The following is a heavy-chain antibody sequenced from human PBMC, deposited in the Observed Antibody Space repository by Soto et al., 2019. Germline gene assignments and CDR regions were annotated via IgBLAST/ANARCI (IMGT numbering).Heavy chain of an antibody. CDR2: IYYSGST. V-gene: IGHV4-59*01. CDR3: ASGDMTTVTTTDY. J-gene: IGHJ4*02. D-gene: IGHD4-17*01. Sequence: QVQLQESGPGLVKPSETLSLTCTVSGGSISSYYWSWIRQPPGKGLEWIGYIYYSGSTNYNPSLKRQVTISVDTSKNPFSLKLSSVTAADTAVYYCASGDMTTVTTTDYWGQGTLVTVSS. CDR1: GGSISSYY.